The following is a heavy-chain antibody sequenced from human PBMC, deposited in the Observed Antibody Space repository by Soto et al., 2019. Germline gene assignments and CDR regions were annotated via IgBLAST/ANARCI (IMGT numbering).Heavy chain of an antibody. J-gene: IGHJ4*02. V-gene: IGHV1-3*01. CDR3: ARSIVVVTAADY. Sequence: QVQLVQSGAEVKKPGASVKVSCKASGYTFTSYAMHWVRQAPGQRLEWMGWINAGHGNTKYSQKFQRRGTITRDTSASTAYMELSSLRYEDTAVYYCARSIVVVTAADYWGQGTLVTVSS. D-gene: IGHD2-21*02. CDR1: GYTFTSYA. CDR2: INAGHGNT.